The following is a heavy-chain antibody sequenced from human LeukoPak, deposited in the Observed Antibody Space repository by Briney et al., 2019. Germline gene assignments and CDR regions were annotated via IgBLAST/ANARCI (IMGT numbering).Heavy chain of an antibody. CDR2: ISTTYGYT. CDR3: ARDPTRSGQRTSDY. CDR1: GFTFSNYA. V-gene: IGHV3-11*05. Sequence: PGGSLRLSCAASGFTFSNYAMSWVRQAPGKGLEWVSNISTTYGYTLYADSVKGRFTISRDNARNSLFLQMNSLRAEDTAVYYCARDPTRSGQRTSDYRGQGTLVTVSS. J-gene: IGHJ4*02. D-gene: IGHD3-10*01.